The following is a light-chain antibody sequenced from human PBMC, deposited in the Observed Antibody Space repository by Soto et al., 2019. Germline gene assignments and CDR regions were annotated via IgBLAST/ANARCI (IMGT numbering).Light chain of an antibody. CDR3: CSYVGRNTYV. V-gene: IGLV2-11*01. J-gene: IGLJ1*01. CDR1: NNDVGAYNY. Sequence: QSALTQPRSVSGSPGQSVTISCTGTNNDVGAYNYVSWYQQHPAKAPKLIIFDVSKRPSGVPNRFSGSKSGNTASLTISGLRAEDEADYYCCSYVGRNTYVFGTGTKLTVL. CDR2: DVS.